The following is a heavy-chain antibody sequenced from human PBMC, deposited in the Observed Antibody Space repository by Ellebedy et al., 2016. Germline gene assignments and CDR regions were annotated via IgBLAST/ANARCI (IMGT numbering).Heavy chain of an antibody. CDR1: GGSFSGYY. J-gene: IGHJ6*03. Sequence: SETLSLXXAVYGGSFSGYYWSWIRQPPGKGLEWIGEINHSGSTNYNPSLKSRVTISVDTSKNQFSLKLSSVTAADTAVYYCARGPPRARYYYYMDVWGKGTTVTVSS. V-gene: IGHV4-34*01. CDR2: INHSGST. CDR3: ARGPPRARYYYYMDV.